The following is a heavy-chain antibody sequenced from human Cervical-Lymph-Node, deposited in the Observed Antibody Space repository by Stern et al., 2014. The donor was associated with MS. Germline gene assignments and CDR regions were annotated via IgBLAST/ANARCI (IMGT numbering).Heavy chain of an antibody. D-gene: IGHD6-13*01. V-gene: IGHV3-30-3*01. CDR3: AREFYRIAAAEDAFDI. J-gene: IGHJ3*02. CDR2: ISYDGSNK. Sequence: DQLVESGGGVVQPGRSLRLSCAASGFTFSSYAMHWVRQAPGKGLEWVAVISYDGSNKYYADSVKGRFTISRDNSKNTLYLQMNSLRAEDTAVYYCAREFYRIAAAEDAFDIWGQGTMVTVSS. CDR1: GFTFSSYA.